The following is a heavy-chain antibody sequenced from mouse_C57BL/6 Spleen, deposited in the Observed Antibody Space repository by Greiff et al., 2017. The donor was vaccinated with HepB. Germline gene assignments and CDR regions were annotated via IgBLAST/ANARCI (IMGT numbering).Heavy chain of an antibody. D-gene: IGHD4-1*01. CDR3: ARGYWDWYFDV. J-gene: IGHJ1*03. CDR1: GFTFSDYG. Sequence: EVKLMESGGGLVKPGGSLKLSCAASGFTFSDYGMHWVRQAPEKGLEWVAYISSGSSTIYYADTVNGRFTISRDNAKNTLFLQMTSLRSEDTAMYYCARGYWDWYFDVWGTGTTVTVSS. V-gene: IGHV5-17*01. CDR2: ISSGSSTI.